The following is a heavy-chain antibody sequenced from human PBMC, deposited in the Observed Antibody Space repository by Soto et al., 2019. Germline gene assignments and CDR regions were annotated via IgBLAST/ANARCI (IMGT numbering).Heavy chain of an antibody. V-gene: IGHV4-30-4*01. CDR1: GGSISSGDYY. Sequence: SETLSLTCTVSGGSISSGDYYWSWIRQPPGKGLEWIWYIYYSGSTYYNPALKSRVTISVDTSKNQFSLKLSSVTAADTAVYYCARNSKWLLRGSLDYWGQGTLVTVSS. J-gene: IGHJ4*02. CDR3: ARNSKWLLRGSLDY. D-gene: IGHD3-22*01. CDR2: IYYSGST.